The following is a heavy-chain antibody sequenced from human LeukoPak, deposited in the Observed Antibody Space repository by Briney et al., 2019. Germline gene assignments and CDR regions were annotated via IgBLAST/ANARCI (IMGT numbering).Heavy chain of an antibody. CDR1: GYSFTDYD. J-gene: IGHJ4*02. D-gene: IGHD2/OR15-2a*01. CDR2: MNPKTDNT. V-gene: IGHV1-8*01. CDR3: ARSGPISLRF. Sequence: GASVKVSCKTSGYSFTDYDIHWVRQAPGQGLEWMGWMNPKTDNTEYAQKFQGRVTLTRTTSISTAYMELSSLKSEDTAVYFCARSGPISLRFWGQGTLVTVSS.